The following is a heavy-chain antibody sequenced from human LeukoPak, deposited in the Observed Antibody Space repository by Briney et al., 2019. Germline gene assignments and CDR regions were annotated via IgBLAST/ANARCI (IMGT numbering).Heavy chain of an antibody. J-gene: IGHJ6*03. D-gene: IGHD2-2*01. Sequence: PSQTLSLTCTVSGGSISSGCYYWRWIRQPAGKGLEWIGRIYTSGSTNYNPSLKSRVTISVDTSKNQFSLKLSSVTAADTAVYYCARAGYCSSTSCYWYYYYYMDVWGKGTTVTVSS. CDR2: IYTSGST. CDR3: ARAGYCSSTSCYWYYYYYMDV. CDR1: GGSISSGCYY. V-gene: IGHV4-61*02.